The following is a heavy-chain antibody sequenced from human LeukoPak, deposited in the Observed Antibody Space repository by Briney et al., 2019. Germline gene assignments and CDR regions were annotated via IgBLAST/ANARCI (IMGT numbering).Heavy chain of an antibody. CDR2: IYTGGST. CDR3: ARSPTVARYYYYMDV. D-gene: IGHD4-17*01. Sequence: SETLSLTCTVSGGSISSGSYYWSWIRQPAGKGLEWIGRIYTGGSTTYNPSLKSRVTISLDTSKNQFSLQLNSVTAADTAVYFCARSPTVARYYYYMDVWGKGTTVTISS. J-gene: IGHJ6*03. CDR1: GGSISSGSYY. V-gene: IGHV4-61*02.